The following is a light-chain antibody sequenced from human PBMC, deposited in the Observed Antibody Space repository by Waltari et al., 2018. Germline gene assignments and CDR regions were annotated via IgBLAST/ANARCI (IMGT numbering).Light chain of an antibody. Sequence: EIVLTQSPATLSLSPGARATLSCRSSQSVSSYLAWYQQKPGQTPMLLIYDASNRATGVPARFSGSGSGTDFTLTISSLEPEDFAVYFCQQRTNWPRNTFGQGTKLEIK. CDR3: QQRTNWPRNT. V-gene: IGKV3-11*01. CDR2: DAS. J-gene: IGKJ2*01. CDR1: QSVSSY.